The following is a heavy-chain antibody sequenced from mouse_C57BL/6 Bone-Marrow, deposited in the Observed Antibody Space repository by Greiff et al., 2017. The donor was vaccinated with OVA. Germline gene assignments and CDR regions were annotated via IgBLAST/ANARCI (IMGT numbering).Heavy chain of an antibody. V-gene: IGHV1-85*01. CDR2: IYPRDGST. CDR3: ARSAYYGSSLYYAMDY. J-gene: IGHJ4*01. D-gene: IGHD1-1*01. Sequence: QVQLQQSGPELVKPGASVKLSCKASGYTITSYDINWVKQRPGQGLEWIGWIYPRDGSTKYNEKFKGKATLTVDTSSSTAYMELHSLTSEDSAVYFCARSAYYGSSLYYAMDYWGQGTSVTVSS. CDR1: GYTITSYD.